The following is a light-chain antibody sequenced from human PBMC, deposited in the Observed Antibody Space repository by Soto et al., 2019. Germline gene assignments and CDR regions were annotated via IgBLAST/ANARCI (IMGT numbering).Light chain of an antibody. CDR2: AAS. J-gene: IGKJ2*01. Sequence: DIQLTQSPSSLSASVGARVTITCRASQGINTYLAWIQQRPGKAPRSLIYAASSLQSGVPSRFRGGGAGTHFSLTISSLQPEDFATYYCQQYNTFPYTVGQGVVLEIK. CDR3: QQYNTFPYT. CDR1: QGINTY. V-gene: IGKV1-16*01.